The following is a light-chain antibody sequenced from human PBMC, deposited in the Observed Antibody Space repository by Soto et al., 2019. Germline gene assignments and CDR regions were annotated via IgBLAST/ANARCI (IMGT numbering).Light chain of an antibody. CDR3: QQYGSAPFT. CDR2: AAS. V-gene: IGKV3-20*01. Sequence: EMVMSQSPSTLSVSTGERATLSCRTSQGVSSNLAWYQQKPGQAPRLLIYAASNRAAGIPDRFSGSGSGTDFTLTISRLEPEDFAVYYCQQYGSAPFTFGGGTRWTS. CDR1: QGVSSN. J-gene: IGKJ4*01.